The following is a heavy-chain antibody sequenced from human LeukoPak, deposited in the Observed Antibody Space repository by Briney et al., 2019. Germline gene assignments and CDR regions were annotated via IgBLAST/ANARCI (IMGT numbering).Heavy chain of an antibody. J-gene: IGHJ4*02. CDR3: ARVETAMVRGVDY. V-gene: IGHV3-74*01. D-gene: IGHD5-18*01. Sequence: GGSLRLSCAASGFTFSSYWMHWVRQAPGKGLVWVSRINSDRSSTSYADSVKGRFTISRDNAKNTLYLQMNSLRAEDTAVYYCARVETAMVRGVDYWGQGTLVTVSS. CDR2: INSDRSST. CDR1: GFTFSSYW.